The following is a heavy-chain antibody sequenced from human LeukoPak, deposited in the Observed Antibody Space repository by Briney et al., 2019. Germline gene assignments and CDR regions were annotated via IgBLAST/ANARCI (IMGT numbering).Heavy chain of an antibody. D-gene: IGHD3-9*01. J-gene: IGHJ3*02. CDR3: ARDRNDILTGYTAFDI. V-gene: IGHV3-21*05. Sequence: GGSLRLSCAASGFTSSSYEMNWVRQAPGKGLEWVSYISTSSSYIYYADSAKGRFTISRDNAKNSLYLQMNSLRAEDTAVYYCARDRNDILTGYTAFDIWGQGTMVTVSS. CDR1: GFTSSSYE. CDR2: ISTSSSYI.